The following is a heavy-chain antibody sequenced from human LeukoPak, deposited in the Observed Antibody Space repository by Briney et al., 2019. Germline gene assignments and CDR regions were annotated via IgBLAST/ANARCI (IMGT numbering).Heavy chain of an antibody. CDR1: GFSLSTSGVG. J-gene: IGHJ4*02. D-gene: IGHD3-9*01. V-gene: IGHV2-5*01. CDR3: AHRPPPGSYYDILTGYYNGYFDY. Sequence: SGPTLVKPTQTLTLTCTFSGFSLSTSGVGVGWIRQPPGKALEWLALIYWNDDKRYSPSLKSRLTITKDTSKNQVVLTMTNMDPVDTATYHCAHRPPPGSYYDILTGYYNGYFDYWGQGTLVTVSS. CDR2: IYWNDDK.